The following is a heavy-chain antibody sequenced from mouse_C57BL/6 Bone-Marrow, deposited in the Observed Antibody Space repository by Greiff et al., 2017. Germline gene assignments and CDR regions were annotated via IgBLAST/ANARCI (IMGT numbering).Heavy chain of an antibody. Sequence: QVQLQQSGAELVKPGASVKLSCKASGYTFTSYWMHWVKQRPGRGLEWIGRIDPNSGGTKYNEKFKSKATLTVDKPSSTAYMQLSSLTSEDSAVYYCARFLITTVVDWYFDVWGTGTTVTVSS. CDR2: IDPNSGGT. CDR3: ARFLITTVVDWYFDV. CDR1: GYTFTSYW. D-gene: IGHD1-1*01. J-gene: IGHJ1*03. V-gene: IGHV1-72*01.